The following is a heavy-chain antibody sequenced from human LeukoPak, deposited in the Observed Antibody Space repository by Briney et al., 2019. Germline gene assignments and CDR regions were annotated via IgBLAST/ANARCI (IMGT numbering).Heavy chain of an antibody. Sequence: KPSETLSLTCKVSGGSLTNYYWSWIRQPPGKRLEYIGYIYYSGGSGTYNPSLKSRVTMSVDTSKNQFSLKLSSVTAADTAVYYCARVADFWRGYYDYWGQGTLVTVSS. CDR1: GGSLTNYY. CDR2: IYYSGGS. V-gene: IGHV4-59*01. CDR3: ARVADFWRGYYDY. J-gene: IGHJ4*02. D-gene: IGHD3-3*01.